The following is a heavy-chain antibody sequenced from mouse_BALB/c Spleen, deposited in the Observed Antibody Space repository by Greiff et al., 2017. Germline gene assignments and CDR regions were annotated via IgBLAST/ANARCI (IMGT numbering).Heavy chain of an antibody. CDR1: GFSLTSYG. CDR3: ASVYGNQYYYAMDY. J-gene: IGHJ4*01. Sequence: QVHVKQSGPGLVQPSQSLSITCTVSGFSLTSYGVHWVRQSPGKGLEWLGVIWSGGSTDYNAAFISRLSISKDNSKSQVFFKMNSLQADDTAIYYCASVYGNQYYYAMDYWGQGTSVTVSS. V-gene: IGHV2-4-1*01. D-gene: IGHD2-1*01. CDR2: IWSGGST.